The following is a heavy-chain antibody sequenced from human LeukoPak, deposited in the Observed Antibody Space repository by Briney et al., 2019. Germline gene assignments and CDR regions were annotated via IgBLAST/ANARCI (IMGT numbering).Heavy chain of an antibody. CDR2: IKEDGSEK. CDR3: ARGGWGFDY. J-gene: IGHJ4*02. V-gene: IGHV3-7*03. D-gene: IGHD7-27*01. Sequence: GGSLRLSCAASGFTFSSYWMSWVRQAPGKGLEWVANIKEDGSEKHYVDSVKGRFTISRDNAKNSLYLQMNSLRAEDTAIYYCARGGWGFDYWGQGTLVTVSS. CDR1: GFTFSSYW.